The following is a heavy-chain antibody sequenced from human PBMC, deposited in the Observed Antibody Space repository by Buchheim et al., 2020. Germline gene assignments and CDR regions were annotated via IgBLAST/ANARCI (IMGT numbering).Heavy chain of an antibody. Sequence: QVQLQESGPGLVKPSQTLSLTCTVSGGSISSGGYYWSWIRQHPGKGLEWIGYIYYSGSTYYNPSLKSRVTISVDTSKNQFSLKLSSVTAADTAVYYCAREGRVIHPNYYDSSGYYGTYFDYWGQGTL. CDR1: GGSISSGGYY. CDR2: IYYSGST. CDR3: AREGRVIHPNYYDSSGYYGTYFDY. D-gene: IGHD3-22*01. J-gene: IGHJ4*02. V-gene: IGHV4-31*03.